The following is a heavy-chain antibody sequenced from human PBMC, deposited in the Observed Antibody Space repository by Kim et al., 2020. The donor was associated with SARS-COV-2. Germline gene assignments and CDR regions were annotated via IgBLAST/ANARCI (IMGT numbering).Heavy chain of an antibody. V-gene: IGHV5-10-1*01. D-gene: IGHD3-10*01. CDR3: AILYGSGSRTIDY. J-gene: IGHJ4*02. Sequence: YSPSFQAHVTISADKSVSTAYLQWSSLKASDTAMYYCAILYGSGSRTIDYWGQGTLVTVSS.